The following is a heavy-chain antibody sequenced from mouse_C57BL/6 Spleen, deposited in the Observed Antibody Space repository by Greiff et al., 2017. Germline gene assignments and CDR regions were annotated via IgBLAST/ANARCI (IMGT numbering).Heavy chain of an antibody. V-gene: IGHV14-4*01. CDR3: TGCYDYHAMDY. Sequence: VQLQQSGAELVRPGASVKLSCTASGFNIKDYYMHWVKQRPEQGLEWIGWIDPENGDTEYASKFQGKATITADTSSNTAYLQLSSLTSEDTAVYYCTGCYDYHAMDYWGQGTSVTVSS. CDR2: IDPENGDT. D-gene: IGHD1-1*02. J-gene: IGHJ4*01. CDR1: GFNIKDYY.